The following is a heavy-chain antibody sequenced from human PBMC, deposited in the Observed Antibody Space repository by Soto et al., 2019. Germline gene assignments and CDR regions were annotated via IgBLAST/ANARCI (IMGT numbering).Heavy chain of an antibody. CDR1: GGSISSYY. V-gene: IGHV4-59*08. D-gene: IGHD3-9*01. CDR3: ARLIRYFDWLPPYYFDY. CDR2: IYYSGST. Sequence: SETLSLTCTVSGGSISSYYWSWIRQPPGKGLEWIGYIYYSGSTNYNPSLKSRVTISVDTSKNQFSLKLSSVTAADTAVYYCARLIRYFDWLPPYYFDYWGQGTLVTVSS. J-gene: IGHJ4*02.